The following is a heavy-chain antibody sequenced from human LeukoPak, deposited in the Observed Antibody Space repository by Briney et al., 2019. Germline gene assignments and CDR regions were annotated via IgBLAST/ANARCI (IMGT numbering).Heavy chain of an antibody. CDR2: IFYSGST. J-gene: IGHJ3*02. D-gene: IGHD3-3*01. Sequence: PSETLSLTCTVSGGSISSSSYYWGWIRQPPGKGLEWSGSIFYSGSTYYNPSLKSRVTISVDTSKKQFSLKLSSVTAADTAVYYCARHFPLRFLEWLSAFDIWGQGTMVTVSS. CDR3: ARHFPLRFLEWLSAFDI. V-gene: IGHV4-39*01. CDR1: GGSISSSSYY.